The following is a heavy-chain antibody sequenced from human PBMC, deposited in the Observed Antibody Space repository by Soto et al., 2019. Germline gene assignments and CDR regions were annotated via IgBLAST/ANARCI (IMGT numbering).Heavy chain of an antibody. D-gene: IGHD4-17*01. CDR1: GFTFSSYA. Sequence: PGGSLRLSCAASGFTFSSYAMSWVRQAPGKGLEWVSAISGSGGSTYYADSVKGRFTISRDNSKNTLYLQMNSLRAEDTAVYYCAKTLGPYDYGDYDFDYWGQGTLVTVSS. CDR3: AKTLGPYDYGDYDFDY. J-gene: IGHJ4*02. V-gene: IGHV3-23*01. CDR2: ISGSGGST.